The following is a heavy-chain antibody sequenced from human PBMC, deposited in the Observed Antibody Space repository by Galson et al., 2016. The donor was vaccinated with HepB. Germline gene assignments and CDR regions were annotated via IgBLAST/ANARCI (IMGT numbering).Heavy chain of an antibody. CDR3: MSYRDDYLRGGD. V-gene: IGHV3-73*01. J-gene: IGHJ4*02. CDR1: GFAVRSNF. D-gene: IGHD5-12*01. Sequence: SLRLSCAVSGFAVRSNFMAWVRQASVKGLEWVGRIRSKTNTYATAYGESVKGRFTIPRDDSRNTAYLQMNSLKTEDTAVYYCMSYRDDYLRGGDWGQGTLVTVSS. CDR2: IRSKTNTYAT.